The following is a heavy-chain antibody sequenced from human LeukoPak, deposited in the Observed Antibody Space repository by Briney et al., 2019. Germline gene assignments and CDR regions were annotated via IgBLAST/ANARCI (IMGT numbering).Heavy chain of an antibody. CDR3: AAPTYYYDSSGYQIYYFDY. CDR1: GGSISSGDYY. V-gene: IGHV4-30-4*01. CDR2: IYYSGST. D-gene: IGHD3-22*01. Sequence: PSETLSLTCTVSGGSISSGDYYWSWIRQPPGKGLEWIGYIYYSGSTYYNPSLKSRVTISVDTSKNQFSLKLSSVTAADTAVYYCAAPTYYYDSSGYQIYYFDYWGQGTLVTVSS. J-gene: IGHJ4*02.